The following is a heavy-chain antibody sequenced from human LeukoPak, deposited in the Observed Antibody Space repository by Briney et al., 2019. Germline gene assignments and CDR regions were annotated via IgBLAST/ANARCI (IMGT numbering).Heavy chain of an antibody. J-gene: IGHJ4*02. CDR1: GDSVSGTNW. Sequence: PSETLSLTCTVSGDSVSGTNWWSWVRQPPGKGLEWIGEIYHTGSTNYNSSLKSRLTMSVDMSKNQFSLKLSSVTAADTAVYYCVRGGNYLFDYWGQGILVTVSS. D-gene: IGHD1-7*01. V-gene: IGHV4-4*02. CDR2: IYHTGST. CDR3: VRGGNYLFDY.